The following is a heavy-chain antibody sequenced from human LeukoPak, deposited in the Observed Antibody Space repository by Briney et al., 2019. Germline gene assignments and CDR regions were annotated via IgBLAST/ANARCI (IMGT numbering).Heavy chain of an antibody. J-gene: IGHJ5*02. CDR3: ARVPIVALTRDWFDP. CDR1: GGSFSGYY. V-gene: IGHV4-34*01. Sequence: SETLSLTCAVYGGSFSGYYWSWIRQPPGKGLEWIGEINHSGSTNYNPSLKSRVTISVDTSKNQFSLKLSSVTAADTAVYYCARVPIVALTRDWFDPWGQGTLVTVSS. CDR2: INHSGST. D-gene: IGHD2-15*01.